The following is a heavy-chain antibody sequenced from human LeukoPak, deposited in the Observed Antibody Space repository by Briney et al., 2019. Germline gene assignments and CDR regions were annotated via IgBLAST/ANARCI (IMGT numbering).Heavy chain of an antibody. J-gene: IGHJ4*02. CDR3: AKVGVSVAGYFDY. CDR1: GFTFDDYG. V-gene: IGHV3-20*04. Sequence: GGSLRLSCAASGFTFDDYGMSWVRQAPGKGLEWVSGINWNGGSTGYADSVQGRFTISRDNVKNSLYLQMNSLRAEDTALYYCAKVGVSVAGYFDYWGQGTLVTVSS. CDR2: INWNGGST. D-gene: IGHD6-19*01.